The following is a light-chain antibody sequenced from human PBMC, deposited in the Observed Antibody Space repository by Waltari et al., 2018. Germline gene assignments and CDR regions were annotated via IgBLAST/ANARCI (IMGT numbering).Light chain of an antibody. CDR3: QQYYSRPPS. Sequence: DTQMTQSPSSLSASVGDRVTITCRTSQSISTYLNWYQQKPGKAPKLLIYSASTLQSGAPSRFSGSGSGTDFTLTISSLQAEDVAVYYCQQYYSRPPSFGGGTKVEIK. J-gene: IGKJ4*01. CDR1: QSISTY. V-gene: IGKV1-39*01. CDR2: SAS.